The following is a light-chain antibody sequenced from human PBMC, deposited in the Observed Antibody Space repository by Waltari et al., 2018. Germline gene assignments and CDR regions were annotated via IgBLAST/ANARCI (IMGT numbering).Light chain of an antibody. CDR1: SANIGSNT. CDR2: SNS. CDR3: AAWDDSLNGRV. J-gene: IGLJ3*02. V-gene: IGLV1-44*01. Sequence: QSVLTQPPSASATPGQRVTISCSGSSANIGSNTVNWYQQFPGTAPKLRIYSNSQRPSGVPDRFSGSKSVTSASLAIGGLQAEDEADYYCAAWDDSLNGRVFGGGTKLTVL.